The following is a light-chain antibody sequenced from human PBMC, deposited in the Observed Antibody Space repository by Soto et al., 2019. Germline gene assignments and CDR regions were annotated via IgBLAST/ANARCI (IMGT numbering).Light chain of an antibody. Sequence: DSRVSPAPPTLSAYVRESVIMTYRASQSISSRLAWYQQKPGKAPKLLIYKASSLESGVPSRFSGSGSGTEFTLTISSPQPDDFATYYCQQHNIYLWTVSHGS. CDR3: QQHNIYLWT. J-gene: IGKJ1*01. V-gene: IGKV1-5*03. CDR1: QSISSR. CDR2: KAS.